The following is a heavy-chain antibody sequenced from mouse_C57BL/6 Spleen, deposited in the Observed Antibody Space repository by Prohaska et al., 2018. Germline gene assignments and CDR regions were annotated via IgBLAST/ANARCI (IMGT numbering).Heavy chain of an antibody. CDR1: VYTFTEYP. J-gene: IGHJ2*01. CDR3: ARGGYFDY. Sequence: QIQFVQSGPELKKPGETVKISCKASVYTFTEYPIHWVKQATGKGFKWMGWINTYSGEPTYADDFKGRFAFSLETSASTAYLQINNLKNEDAATYFCARGGYFDYWGQGTTLTVSS. V-gene: IGHV9-2*01. CDR2: INTYSGEP.